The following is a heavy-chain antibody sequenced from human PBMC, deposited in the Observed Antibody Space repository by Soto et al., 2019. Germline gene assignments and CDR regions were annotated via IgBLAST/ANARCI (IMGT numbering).Heavy chain of an antibody. Sequence: EVQLVESGGGLVQPGGSLKLSCAASGFTFSGSAVHWVRQASGKGLEWVGRIRSKANNYATAYAASVQGSFTIFRDDLKTTAYLQMNSLKTEDTAVYYCTNPQVYYGMDVWGQGTTVTVSS. J-gene: IGHJ6*02. CDR1: GFTFSGSA. CDR3: TNPQVYYGMDV. CDR2: IRSKANNYAT. V-gene: IGHV3-73*02.